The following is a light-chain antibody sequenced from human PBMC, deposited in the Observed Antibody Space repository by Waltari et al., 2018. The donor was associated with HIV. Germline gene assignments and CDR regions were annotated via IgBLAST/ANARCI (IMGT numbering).Light chain of an antibody. CDR2: SNN. CDR3: GTWDDSLNGWEV. V-gene: IGLV1-44*01. CDR1: SSNIGNDA. Sequence: QSVLTQPPSASGTPGQTVTISCSGSSSNIGNDAVHWYQQLPGTAPKLLIYSNNQRPSGVPDRFSGSKSGTSASLAISGLQSEDQADYYCGTWDDSLNGWEVFGGGTKLTVL. J-gene: IGLJ2*01.